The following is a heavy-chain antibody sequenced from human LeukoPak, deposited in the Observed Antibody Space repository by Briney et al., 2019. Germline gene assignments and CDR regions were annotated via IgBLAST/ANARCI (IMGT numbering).Heavy chain of an antibody. J-gene: IGHJ1*01. CDR1: GASISKDY. Sequence: TLSLTCTVSGASISKDYWAWIRQPPGKALQWLALIYGNDDKRYSPSLKTRLTITKDTSKNQVVLIMTNMDPVDTATYYCVHDIPRGEGFQHWGQGTLVTVSS. CDR3: VHDIPRGEGFQH. V-gene: IGHV2-5*01. D-gene: IGHD3-16*01. CDR2: IYGNDDK.